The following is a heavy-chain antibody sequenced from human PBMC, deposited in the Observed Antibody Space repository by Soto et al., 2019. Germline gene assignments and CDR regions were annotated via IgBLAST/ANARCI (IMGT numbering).Heavy chain of an antibody. D-gene: IGHD6-13*01. V-gene: IGHV4-34*01. J-gene: IGHJ4*02. Sequence: QVQLQQWGAGLLKPSETLSLTCADYGGSFSGYCWSWIRQPPGKGLEWIGEINHSGSTNYNPSLKSRVTISVDTSKNQFSLKLSSVTAADTAVYYCASLGIAAAGTGYWGQGTLVTVSS. CDR1: GGSFSGYC. CDR3: ASLGIAAAGTGY. CDR2: INHSGST.